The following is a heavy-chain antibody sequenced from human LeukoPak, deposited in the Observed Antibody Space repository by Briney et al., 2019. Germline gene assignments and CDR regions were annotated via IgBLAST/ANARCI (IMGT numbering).Heavy chain of an antibody. J-gene: IGHJ4*02. V-gene: IGHV4-38-2*02. CDR2: IYHSGNT. D-gene: IGHD5-18*01. CDR3: ARMTTAMVSFDY. Sequence: SEALSLTCTVSSYSINSGYYWGWIRQPPGKGLEWIGSIYHSGNTYYNPSLKSRVTLLLDTSKNQFSLKLSSVSAADTAVYYCARMTTAMVSFDYWGQGILVTVSS. CDR1: SYSINSGYY.